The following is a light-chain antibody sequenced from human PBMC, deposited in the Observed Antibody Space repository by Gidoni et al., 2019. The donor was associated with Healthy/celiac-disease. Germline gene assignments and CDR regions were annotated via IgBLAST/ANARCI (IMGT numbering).Light chain of an antibody. J-gene: IGKJ2*01. CDR3: QQYGSSPYT. V-gene: IGKV3-20*01. CDR1: QSVSSSY. Sequence: IVLTQSPGTLSWSPGERATLSCRASQSVSSSYLAWYQQKPGQAPRLLIYGASSRATGIPDRFSGSGSGTDFTLTISRLEPEDFAVYYCQQYGSSPYTFGQGTKLEIK. CDR2: GAS.